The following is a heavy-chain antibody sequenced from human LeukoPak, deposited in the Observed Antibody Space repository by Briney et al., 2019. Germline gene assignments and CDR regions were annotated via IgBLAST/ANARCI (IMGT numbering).Heavy chain of an antibody. Sequence: GASVKVSCKASGYTFTSYSMHWVRQAPGQGLEWMGIINPSGGSTTYAHNFQGRDTMTRDTSTSTVYMELSSLRSEDTAVYYCARDVQTGDRDYWGQGTLVTVSS. D-gene: IGHD7-27*01. J-gene: IGHJ4*02. CDR3: ARDVQTGDRDY. CDR2: INPSGGST. V-gene: IGHV1-46*01. CDR1: GYTFTSYS.